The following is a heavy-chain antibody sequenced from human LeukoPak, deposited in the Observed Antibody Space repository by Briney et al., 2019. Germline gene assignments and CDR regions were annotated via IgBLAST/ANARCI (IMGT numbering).Heavy chain of an antibody. J-gene: IGHJ4*02. Sequence: AASVKVSCKASGYTFSSYAMNWVRQAPGQGLEWMAWINPNSGGTNYAQKFQGRATMTRDTSISTAYMELSRLRSDDTAVYYCARYCSGGSCYSDYWGQGTLVTVSS. CDR3: ARYCSGGSCYSDY. CDR1: GYTFSSYA. V-gene: IGHV1-2*02. D-gene: IGHD2-15*01. CDR2: INPNSGGT.